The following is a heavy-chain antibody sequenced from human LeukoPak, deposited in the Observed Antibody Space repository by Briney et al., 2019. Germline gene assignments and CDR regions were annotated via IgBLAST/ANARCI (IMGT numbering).Heavy chain of an antibody. V-gene: IGHV1-2*02. CDR3: ARGYQYCSGGSCYSSYFDY. CDR2: INPNSGGT. J-gene: IGHJ4*02. Sequence: ASVKVSCKASGYTFTGYYMHWVRQAPGQGLEWMGWINPNSGGTNYAQKLQGRVTMTTDTSTSTAYMELRSLRSDDTAVYYCARGYQYCSGGSCYSSYFDYWGQGTLVTVSS. D-gene: IGHD2-15*01. CDR1: GYTFTGYY.